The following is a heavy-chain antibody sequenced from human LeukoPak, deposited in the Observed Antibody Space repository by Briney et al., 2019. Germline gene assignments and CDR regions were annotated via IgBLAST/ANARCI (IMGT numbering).Heavy chain of an antibody. V-gene: IGHV4-59*08. CDR3: ARHQYNWNLNWFDP. J-gene: IGHJ5*02. CDR2: IYYGGST. Sequence: SETLSLTCTVSGVSISSYYWSWIRQPPGKGLEWIGYIYYGGSTNYNPSLKSRVTLSVGTSKNQFSLKLRSVTAADTAVYYCARHQYNWNLNWFDPWGQGTLVTVSS. CDR1: GVSISSYY. D-gene: IGHD1-20*01.